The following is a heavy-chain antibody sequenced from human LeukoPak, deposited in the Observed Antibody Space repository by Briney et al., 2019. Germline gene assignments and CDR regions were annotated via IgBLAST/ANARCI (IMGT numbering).Heavy chain of an antibody. CDR3: ARLRGYFWYFDL. V-gene: IGHV4-39*01. Sequence: SETLSLTCTVSGGSISSSSYYWGWIRQPPGKGLEWIGSIYYSGSTYYNPSLKSRVTISVDTSKNQFSLKLSSVTAADTAVYYCARLRGYFWYFDLWGRGTLVTVSS. J-gene: IGHJ2*01. CDR2: IYYSGST. CDR1: GGSISSSSYY. D-gene: IGHD5-12*01.